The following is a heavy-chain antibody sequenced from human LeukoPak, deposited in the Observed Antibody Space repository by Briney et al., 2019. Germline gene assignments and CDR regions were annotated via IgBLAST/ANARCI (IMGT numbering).Heavy chain of an antibody. D-gene: IGHD3-16*01. J-gene: IGHJ4*02. CDR1: GYTFTGYY. CDR3: ATQRGSYLWGTDFDY. Sequence: SSVKVSCKASGYTFTGYYMHWVRQAPGQGLEWMGWINPNSGDTKYSQKFQGRVTMTRDTSIRTAYMELTRLRSDDTAVYYCATQRGSYLWGTDFDYWGQGTLVTVSS. CDR2: INPNSGDT. V-gene: IGHV1-2*02.